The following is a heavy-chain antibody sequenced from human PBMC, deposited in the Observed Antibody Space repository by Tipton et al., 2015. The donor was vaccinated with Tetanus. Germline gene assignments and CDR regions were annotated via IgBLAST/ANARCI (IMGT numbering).Heavy chain of an antibody. CDR1: GYTLTSYH. CDR3: AGGGGGGRRINGPAGIDY. J-gene: IGHJ4*02. D-gene: IGHD1-20*01. Sequence: QSGAEVKKPGASVKVSCKASGYTLTSYHMHWVRQAPGQGLEWMGIINPIGGSTSYAKKFQGRITLTGDTSTSTVYMDLNSRRSGTTGVYYCAGGGGGGRRINGPAGIDYWGQGTLVTVSS. V-gene: IGHV1-46*01. CDR2: INPIGGST.